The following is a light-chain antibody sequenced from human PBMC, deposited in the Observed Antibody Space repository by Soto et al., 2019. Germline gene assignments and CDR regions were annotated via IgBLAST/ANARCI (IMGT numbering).Light chain of an antibody. CDR2: GAS. CDR1: QSVSSY. J-gene: IGKJ3*01. Sequence: EIVLTQSPGTLSLSPGERATLSCRASQSVSSYVAWFHQKPGQAPRLLIYGASSRATGVPDRFSASGSGTDFTLTISRLEPEDFAVYYCQQYGRSPFTFGPGTKGDIK. V-gene: IGKV3-20*01. CDR3: QQYGRSPFT.